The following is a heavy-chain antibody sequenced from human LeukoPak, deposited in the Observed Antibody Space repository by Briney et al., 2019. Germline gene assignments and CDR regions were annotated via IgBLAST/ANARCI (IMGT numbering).Heavy chain of an antibody. CDR3: ARHGANKYYYYYMDV. CDR1: GYSFTSYW. CDR2: IYPGDSDT. V-gene: IGHV5-51*01. J-gene: IGHJ6*03. D-gene: IGHD4/OR15-4a*01. Sequence: GESLKISCKGSGYSFTSYWIGWVRQMPGKGLEWMGIIYPGDSDTRYSPSFQGKVTISADKSISTAYLQWSSLKASDTAMYYCARHGANKYYYYYMDVWGKGTTVTVSS.